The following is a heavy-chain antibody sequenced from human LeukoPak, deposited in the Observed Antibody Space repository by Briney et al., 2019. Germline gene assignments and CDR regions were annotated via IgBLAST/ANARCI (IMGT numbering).Heavy chain of an antibody. J-gene: IGHJ4*03. V-gene: IGHV4-59*01. D-gene: IGHD4-23*01. CDR1: GGSISRYY. CDR2: IYYSGST. Sequence: PSETLSLTCTVSGGSISRYYWSWIRQPPGKGPEWIGYIYYSGSTNYNPSLKSRVTISLDTSKNQVSLKLSSVTAADTAMYYCARAPNYGGDSGYFDNWGQGTLVTVSS. CDR3: ARAPNYGGDSGYFDN.